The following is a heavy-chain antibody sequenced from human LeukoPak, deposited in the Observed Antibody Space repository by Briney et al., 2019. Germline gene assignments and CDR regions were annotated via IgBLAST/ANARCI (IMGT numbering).Heavy chain of an antibody. V-gene: IGHV3-30*18. D-gene: IGHD6-13*01. CDR1: GFTFSSYG. J-gene: IGHJ4*02. CDR3: AKDYSPRAFEALDY. CDR2: ISYDGSNK. Sequence: GGSLRLSCAASGFTFSSYGMHWVRKAPGKGLEWVAVISYDGSNKYYADSVKGRFTISRDNSKNTLYLQMNSLRAEDTAVYYCAKDYSPRAFEALDYWGQGTLVTVSS.